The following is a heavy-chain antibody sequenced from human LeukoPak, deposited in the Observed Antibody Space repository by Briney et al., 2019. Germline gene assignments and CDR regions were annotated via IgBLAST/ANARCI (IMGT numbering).Heavy chain of an antibody. J-gene: IGHJ6*02. D-gene: IGHD3-3*01. CDR3: ARDRYDFLYYYYGMDA. CDR2: ISYDGSNK. Sequence: GGSLRLSCAASGFTFSSYAMPWVRQAPGKGLEWVAVISYDGSNKYYADSVKGRFTISRDNSKNTLYLQMNSLRAEDTAVYYCARDRYDFLYYYYGMDAWGQGTTVTVSS. V-gene: IGHV3-30-3*01. CDR1: GFTFSSYA.